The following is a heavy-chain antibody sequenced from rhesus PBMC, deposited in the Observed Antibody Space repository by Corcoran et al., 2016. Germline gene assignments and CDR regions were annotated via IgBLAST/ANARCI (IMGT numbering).Heavy chain of an antibody. CDR2: IYPHYSDP. CDR1: GYSFNSYW. CDR3: AKSPRSWSRYYFGY. V-gene: IGHV5-20*01. D-gene: IGHD6-13*01. Sequence: EVQLVQSGAEVKRPGESLKISCKTSGYSFNSYWISWVRQMPGKGLEWNAAIYPHYSDPQPNPSFQGRVPITANKAIRTACLQGSGLKAADNATYYCAKSPRSWSRYYFGYWGQGVLVTVSS. J-gene: IGHJ4*01.